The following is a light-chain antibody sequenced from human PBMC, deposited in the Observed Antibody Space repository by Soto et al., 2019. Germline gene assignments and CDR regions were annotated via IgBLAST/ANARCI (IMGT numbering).Light chain of an antibody. J-gene: IGKJ1*01. Sequence: IQMTQSPSSLSAPVGDRVTITCRASQSISSYLNWYQQKPGKAPKLLIYAASSLQSGVPSRFSGSGSGTDFTLTISSLQPEDFATYYCQQSYSTPWTFGQGTKVDIK. CDR1: QSISSY. CDR3: QQSYSTPWT. CDR2: AAS. V-gene: IGKV1-39*01.